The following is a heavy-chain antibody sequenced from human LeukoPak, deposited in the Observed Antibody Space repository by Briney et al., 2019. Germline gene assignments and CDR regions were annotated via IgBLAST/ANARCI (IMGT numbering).Heavy chain of an antibody. CDR1: GYTFTDSG. CDR2: MSTYTGAT. J-gene: IGHJ4*02. CDR3: ARRLHSGYDDS. D-gene: IGHD5-12*01. Sequence: GASVKVSCKASGYTFTDSGISWVRQAPGQGLEWVGWMSTYTGATDYAQKFQGRVTMTTDTSTTTAYLELKRLRSDDTAVYYCARRLHSGYDDSWGQGTLVTVSS. V-gene: IGHV1-18*01.